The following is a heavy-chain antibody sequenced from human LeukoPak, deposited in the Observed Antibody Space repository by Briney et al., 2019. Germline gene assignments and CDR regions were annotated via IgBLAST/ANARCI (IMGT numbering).Heavy chain of an antibody. CDR2: IYPGYSDP. CDR1: GYSLTSYW. Sequence: GGSLKISCKGSGYSLTSYWLGLVRQMPGKGPEWMWIIYPGYSDPRYSPSFQGQVTISADKSLSTAYLQCSSLKASDTARYYCAIISGSYGDDAFDIWGQGTMVTVSS. CDR3: AIISGSYGDDAFDI. J-gene: IGHJ3*02. D-gene: IGHD1-26*01. V-gene: IGHV5-51*01.